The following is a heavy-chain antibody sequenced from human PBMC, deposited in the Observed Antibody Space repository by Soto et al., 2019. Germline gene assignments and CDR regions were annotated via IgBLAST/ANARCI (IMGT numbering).Heavy chain of an antibody. CDR1: GGSISSYY. D-gene: IGHD1-26*01. CDR2: IXXXGXT. CDR3: ARDVGATPSPWFDP. Sequence: SETLSLTCTVSGGSISSYYWSWIRQPPGKGLEWXGXIXXXGXTXXXPXXXXRVTISVDTSKNQFSLKLSSVTAADTAVYYCARDVGATPSPWFDPWGQGTLVTVSS. J-gene: IGHJ5*02. V-gene: IGHV4-59*01.